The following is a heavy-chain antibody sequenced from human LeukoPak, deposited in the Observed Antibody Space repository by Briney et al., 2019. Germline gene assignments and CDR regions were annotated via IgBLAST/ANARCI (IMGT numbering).Heavy chain of an antibody. CDR3: ARVVYSSSWYFDY. CDR2: INGDGSST. J-gene: IGHJ4*02. CDR1: GFTFSNYW. Sequence: GGSLRLSCAASGFTFSNYWMHWVRQAPGKGPVWVSGINGDGSSTSYADSVKGRFTTSRDNAKNTLYLQMDSLGPEDTAVYYCARVVYSSSWYFDYWGQGILVTVSS. V-gene: IGHV3-74*01. D-gene: IGHD6-13*01.